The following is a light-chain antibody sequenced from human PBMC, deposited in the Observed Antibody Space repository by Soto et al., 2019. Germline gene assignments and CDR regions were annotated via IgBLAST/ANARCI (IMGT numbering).Light chain of an antibody. V-gene: IGKV1-27*01. CDR2: AAS. J-gene: IGKJ4*01. CDR1: QGISSY. CDR3: QKYNSAPLT. Sequence: DIQMTQSPSTLSVSVGDRVTITCRASQGISSYLAWFQQQPGKVPKLLIYAASALQSGVPSRFSGSGSGTDFTLTISSLQPEDIATYYCQKYNSAPLTFGGGTKVDIK.